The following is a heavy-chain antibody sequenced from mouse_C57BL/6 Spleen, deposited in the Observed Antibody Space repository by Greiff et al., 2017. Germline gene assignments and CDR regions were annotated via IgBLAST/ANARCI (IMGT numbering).Heavy chain of an antibody. J-gene: IGHJ2*01. CDR3: ARVREEYYFDY. D-gene: IGHD2-14*01. V-gene: IGHV5-6*01. CDR1: GFTFSSYG. CDR2: ISSGGSYT. Sequence: EVKVVESGGDLVKPGGSLKLSCAASGFTFSSYGMSWVRQTPDKRLEWVATISSGGSYTYYPDSVKGRFTISRDNAKNTLYLQMSSLKSEDTAMYYCARVREEYYFDYWGQGTTLTVSS.